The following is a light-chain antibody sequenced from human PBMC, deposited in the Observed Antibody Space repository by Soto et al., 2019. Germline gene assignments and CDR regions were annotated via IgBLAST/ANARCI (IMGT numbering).Light chain of an antibody. J-gene: IGKJ1*01. CDR3: QQYDDWPPWT. Sequence: EIVMTQSPATLSVSPGERGTLSCRASQNVSSNLAWYQQKPGQAPRLLIYGASTRATGIPARFSGSGSGTEFTLSISSLQSEDFAVYHCQQYDDWPPWTFGQGTKVEIK. CDR2: GAS. CDR1: QNVSSN. V-gene: IGKV3-15*01.